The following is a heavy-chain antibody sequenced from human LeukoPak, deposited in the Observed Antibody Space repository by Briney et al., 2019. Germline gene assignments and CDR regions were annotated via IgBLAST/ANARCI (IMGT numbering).Heavy chain of an antibody. V-gene: IGHV3-23*01. CDR1: GFTFSSYA. CDR2: ISGSGGST. Sequence: PGGSLRLSCAASGFTFSSYAMSWVRQAPGKGLEWVSAISGSGGSTYYADSVKGRFTISRDNSKNTLYLEINSRRAEDTAEDYCAKARGKWEQNGWGQGTLVTVFS. D-gene: IGHD1-26*01. CDR3: AKARGKWEQNG. J-gene: IGHJ4*02.